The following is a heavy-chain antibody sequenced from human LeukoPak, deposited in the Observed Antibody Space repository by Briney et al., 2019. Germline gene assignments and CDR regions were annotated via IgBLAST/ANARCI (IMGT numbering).Heavy chain of an antibody. V-gene: IGHV3-23*01. CDR2: ISNSGGST. CDR3: AREKEDGDYVQFFDY. J-gene: IGHJ4*02. D-gene: IGHD4-17*01. Sequence: ETLSLTCTVSGGSISSGDYYWSWIRQPPGKGLEWVSAISNSGGSTYYADSVKGRFTISRDNSKNTLFLQMNSLRAEDTAVYYCAREKEDGDYVQFFDYWGQGTLVTVSS. CDR1: GGSISSGDYY.